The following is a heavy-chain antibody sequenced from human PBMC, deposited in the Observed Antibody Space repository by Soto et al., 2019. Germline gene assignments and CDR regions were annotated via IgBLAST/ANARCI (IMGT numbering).Heavy chain of an antibody. Sequence: SETLSLTCTVSGGSISSYYWSWIRQPPGKGLEWIGYIYYSGSTNYNPSLKSRVTISVDTSKNQFSLKLSSVTAADTAVYYCARGVLSYGYDFVTTAWFDYWGQGTLVTVSS. CDR3: ARGVLSYGYDFVTTAWFDY. CDR2: IYYSGST. J-gene: IGHJ4*02. CDR1: GGSISSYY. D-gene: IGHD5-12*01. V-gene: IGHV4-59*01.